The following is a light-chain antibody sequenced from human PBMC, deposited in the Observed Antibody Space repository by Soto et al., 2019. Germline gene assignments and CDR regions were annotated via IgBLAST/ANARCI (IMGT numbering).Light chain of an antibody. V-gene: IGLV7-46*01. CDR1: TGAVTSGHF. CDR3: LLSYTDTRV. Sequence: QAVVTQEASLNVSPGGTVTLTCGSSTGAVTSGHFPYWFQLKTGQAPRTLICDTNNKHSWTPARFSGSLLGGKAALTLSGAQPEDEADYYCLLSYTDTRVFGTGTKLTVL. CDR2: DTN. J-gene: IGLJ1*01.